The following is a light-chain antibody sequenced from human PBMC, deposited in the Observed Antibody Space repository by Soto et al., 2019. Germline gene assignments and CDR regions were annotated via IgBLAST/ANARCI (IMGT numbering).Light chain of an antibody. V-gene: IGKV1-39*01. J-gene: IGKJ1*01. Sequence: DIQMTQSPSSLSASVGDRITITCRTSQSISNYLNWYQQKPGKAPKLLIYAVSNLQSGVPSRFSGSVSGTDFTLTISSLQPEDFATYYCQQSYSSPTFGQGTKVEIK. CDR2: AVS. CDR1: QSISNY. CDR3: QQSYSSPT.